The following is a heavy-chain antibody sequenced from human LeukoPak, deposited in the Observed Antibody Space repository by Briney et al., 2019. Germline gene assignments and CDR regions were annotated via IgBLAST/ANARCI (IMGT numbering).Heavy chain of an antibody. CDR1: GGSISSGDYY. CDR3: ARRTITYGMDV. D-gene: IGHD3-9*01. CDR2: IYYSGST. J-gene: IGHJ6*02. V-gene: IGHV4-30-4*01. Sequence: SETLSLTCTVSGGSISSGDYYWSWIRQPPGKGLEWIGYIYYSGSTYYDPSLKSRVTISVDTSKNQFSLKLSSVTAADTAVYYCARRTITYGMDVWGQGTTVTVSS.